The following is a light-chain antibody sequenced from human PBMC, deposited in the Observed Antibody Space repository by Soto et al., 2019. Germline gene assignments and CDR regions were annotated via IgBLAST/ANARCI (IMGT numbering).Light chain of an antibody. CDR1: SSNIGSNY. Sequence: QSVLTQSPSASASPGQRITISCSGSSSNIGSNYVYWYQQFPGMAPKLLIYRNGQRPSGVPDRFSALKYGTTASLAIAGLRSEDEGHYSCAAWDASLSGPVFGGGTPLTV. CDR3: AAWDASLSGPV. J-gene: IGLJ3*02. V-gene: IGLV1-47*01. CDR2: RNG.